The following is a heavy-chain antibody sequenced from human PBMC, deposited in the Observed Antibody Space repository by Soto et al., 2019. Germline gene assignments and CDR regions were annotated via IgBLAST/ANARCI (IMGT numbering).Heavy chain of an antibody. CDR2: IYPGDSDT. V-gene: IGHV5-51*01. D-gene: IGHD2-2*02. J-gene: IGHJ3*02. CDR1: GYSFTSYW. CDR3: ARRGYCSSTSCYISAFDI. Sequence: GESLKISCKGSGYSFTSYWIGWVRQMPGKGLEWMGIIYPGDSDTRYSPSFQGQVTIAADKPISTAYLQWSSLKASDTAMYYCARRGYCSSTSCYISAFDIWGQGTMVTVSS.